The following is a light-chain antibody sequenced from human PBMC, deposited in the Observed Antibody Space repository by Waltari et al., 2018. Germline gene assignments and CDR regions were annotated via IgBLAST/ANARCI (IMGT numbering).Light chain of an antibody. Sequence: QSLLTQPPSATGAPGQMVTISCTGRTSNIGAGYDDAWYQQLPGTAPKLPIYSAYKRPSAVPDRFSGSKSGTSASLAITGLQAEDEGDYYCQSYDSSLTSAVFGGGTKLTVL. CDR3: QSYDSSLTSAV. CDR1: TSNIGAGYD. CDR2: SAY. V-gene: IGLV1-40*01. J-gene: IGLJ3*02.